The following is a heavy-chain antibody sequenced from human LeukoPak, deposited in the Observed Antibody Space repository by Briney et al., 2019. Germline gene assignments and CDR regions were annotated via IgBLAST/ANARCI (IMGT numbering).Heavy chain of an antibody. CDR1: SYSISSGYY. CDR2: IYHSGGT. CDR3: ARDQPYIDV. J-gene: IGHJ6*03. V-gene: IGHV4-38-2*02. Sequence: SETLSLTCTVSSYSISSGYYWGWIRQPAGNGLEWIGSIYHSGGTYYNPSLKSRVTISVDTSKNQFSLKLSSVTAADTAVYYCARDQPYIDVWGKGTTVTVSS.